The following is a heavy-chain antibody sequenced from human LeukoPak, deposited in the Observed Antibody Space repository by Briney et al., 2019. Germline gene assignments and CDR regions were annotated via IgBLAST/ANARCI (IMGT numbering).Heavy chain of an antibody. J-gene: IGHJ5*02. CDR1: GFSLSPSGVG. D-gene: IGHD2-15*01. Sequence: ASGPTLGNPTQTLTLTCTFSGFSLSPSGVGVGWIRQPPGKALEWLALIYWDVDKRYSPSLKSRLTIAKDTSKNQVVLTMTNMDPVDTATYYCAHRRGVGYCSGGSCYSDGYNWFDPWGQGTLVTVSS. CDR2: IYWDVDK. CDR3: AHRRGVGYCSGGSCYSDGYNWFDP. V-gene: IGHV2-5*02.